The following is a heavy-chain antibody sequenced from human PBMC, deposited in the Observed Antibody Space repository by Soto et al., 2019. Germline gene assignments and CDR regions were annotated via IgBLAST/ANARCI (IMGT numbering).Heavy chain of an antibody. V-gene: IGHV1-69*06. D-gene: IGHD5-12*01. CDR3: ARARTLVEGATDYYYGMDV. CDR2: IIPIFGTA. CDR1: AGTFSSYA. J-gene: IGHJ6*02. Sequence: QVQLVQSGAEVKKPGSSVKVSCKASAGTFSSYAISWVRQAPGQGLEWMGGIIPIFGTANYAQKFQGRVTSTADKSTSTAYMELSSLRSEDTAVYYCARARTLVEGATDYYYGMDVWGQGTTVTVSS.